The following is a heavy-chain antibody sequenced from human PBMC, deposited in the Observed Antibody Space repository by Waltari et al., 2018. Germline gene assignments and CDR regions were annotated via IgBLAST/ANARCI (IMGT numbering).Heavy chain of an antibody. CDR2: INHSGST. CDR3: ASRGRTVYTTATHFDY. J-gene: IGHJ4*02. D-gene: IGHD4-17*01. Sequence: QVQLQQWGAGLLKPSETLSLTCAVYGGSFSGYYWSWIRQPPGKGLEWIGEINHSGSTNYNPSLKSRVTISVDTSKNQFSLKLSSVTAADTAVYYCASRGRTVYTTATHFDYWGQGTLVTVSS. V-gene: IGHV4-34*01. CDR1: GGSFSGYY.